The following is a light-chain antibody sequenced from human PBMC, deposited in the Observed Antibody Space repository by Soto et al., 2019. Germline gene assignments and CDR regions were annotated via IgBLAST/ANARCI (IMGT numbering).Light chain of an antibody. V-gene: IGKV1-5*01. Sequence: DIQMTQSPSSLYASVGDRVTITCRASQSINHWLAWYQQKPGKAPKFLIYNASTLRNGVPSRFSGRGSGTEFTLTISSLQPDDFATYYCQQYDSHPYTFGQGTKVDLK. CDR2: NAS. CDR1: QSINHW. J-gene: IGKJ2*01. CDR3: QQYDSHPYT.